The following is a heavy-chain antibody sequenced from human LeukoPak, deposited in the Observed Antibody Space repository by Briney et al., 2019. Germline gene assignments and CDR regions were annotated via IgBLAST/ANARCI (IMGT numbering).Heavy chain of an antibody. CDR1: GFTFSSYE. CDR2: ISSGSTL. Sequence: GGSLRLSCAASGFTFSSYEMNWVRQAPGKGLEWVSYISSGSTLYDADSVKGRFTISRDNAKNSLYLQMNSLGAEDTAVYYCARESIAVAGAPFDYWGQGTLVTVSS. J-gene: IGHJ4*02. D-gene: IGHD6-19*01. V-gene: IGHV3-48*03. CDR3: ARESIAVAGAPFDY.